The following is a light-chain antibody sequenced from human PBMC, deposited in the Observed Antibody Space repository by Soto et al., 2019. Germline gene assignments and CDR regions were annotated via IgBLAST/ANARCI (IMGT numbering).Light chain of an antibody. CDR2: GAS. V-gene: IGKV3-20*01. Sequence: EVFLTQSPGTLSLSPGERATLSCRASQSVSSSYLAWYQQKPGQAPRLLIYGASSRATGIPDRFSGSGSGTDFTLTISRLEPEDFAVYYCQQYGSSPTWTFGQGTKVDIK. CDR3: QQYGSSPTWT. CDR1: QSVSSSY. J-gene: IGKJ1*01.